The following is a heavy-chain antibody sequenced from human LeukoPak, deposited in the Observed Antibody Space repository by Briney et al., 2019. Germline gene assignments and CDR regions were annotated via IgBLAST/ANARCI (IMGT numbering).Heavy chain of an antibody. CDR2: IYYSGST. D-gene: IGHD6-6*01. J-gene: IGHJ4*02. Sequence: PSETLSLTCTVSGGSISSSSYYWGWIRQPPGKGLEWIGSIYYSGSTYYNPSLKSRVTTSVDTSKNQFSLKLSSVTAADTAVYYCARAMGIAARNPDYWGQGTLVTVSS. V-gene: IGHV4-39*01. CDR1: GGSISSSSYY. CDR3: ARAMGIAARNPDY.